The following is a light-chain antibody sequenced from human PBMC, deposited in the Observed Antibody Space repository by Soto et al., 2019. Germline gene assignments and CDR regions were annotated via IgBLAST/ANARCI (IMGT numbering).Light chain of an antibody. V-gene: IGLV2-14*01. CDR2: EAT. J-gene: IGLJ1*01. CDR3: ISYKTDDTFV. CDR1: ISDNGASNS. Sequence: QSVVTQPPSLSGSPGKTITISCAGTISDNGASNSVSWYQHLPGRSPTLIIYEATNRPSGVSERFSGSKAGDTASLTISGLQADDEAEYFCISYKTDDTFVLGSGTKVTVL.